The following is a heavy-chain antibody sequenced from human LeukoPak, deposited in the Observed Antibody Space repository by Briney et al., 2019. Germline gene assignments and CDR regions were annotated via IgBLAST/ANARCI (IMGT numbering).Heavy chain of an antibody. CDR3: AREGLGELSLYDAFDI. D-gene: IGHD3-16*02. V-gene: IGHV4-39*01. CDR2: IYYSGST. CDR1: VGSISSSSYY. J-gene: IGHJ3*02. Sequence: PSETLSLTCTVSVGSISSSSYYWGWVRQPPGKGLEWIGSIYYSGSTYYNPSLRSRVTISVDTSKNQFSLKLSSVTAADTAVYYCAREGLGELSLYDAFDIWGQGTMVTVSS.